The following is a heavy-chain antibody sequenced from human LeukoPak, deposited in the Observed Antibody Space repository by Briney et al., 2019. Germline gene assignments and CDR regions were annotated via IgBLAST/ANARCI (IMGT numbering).Heavy chain of an antibody. V-gene: IGHV1-2*04. D-gene: IGHD3-10*01. J-gene: IGHJ4*02. CDR1: GYTFTGYY. CDR2: INPNSGGT. Sequence: GASVKVSCKASGYTFTGYYMHWVRQAPGQGLEWMGWINPNSGGTNYAQKFQGWVTMTRDTSISTAYMELSRLRSDDTAVYYCARGGLLWFGELPRESLGYWGQGTPVTVSS. CDR3: ARGGLLWFGELPRESLGY.